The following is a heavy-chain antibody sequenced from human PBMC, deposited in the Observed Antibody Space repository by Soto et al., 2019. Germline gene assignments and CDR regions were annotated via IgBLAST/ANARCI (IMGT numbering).Heavy chain of an antibody. CDR3: ARRAETNGWNGFGADKYYFDF. J-gene: IGHJ4*02. CDR1: GYTFTSYD. D-gene: IGHD1-1*01. Sequence: ASVKVSCKASGYTFTSYDIYWVRQATGQGLEWMGWMNPNTGNSGYAQKFQGRVTATSDTSINTVYMELSSLRSEDTAVYYCARRAETNGWNGFGADKYYFDFWGQGTLVTV. V-gene: IGHV1-8*01. CDR2: MNPNTGNS.